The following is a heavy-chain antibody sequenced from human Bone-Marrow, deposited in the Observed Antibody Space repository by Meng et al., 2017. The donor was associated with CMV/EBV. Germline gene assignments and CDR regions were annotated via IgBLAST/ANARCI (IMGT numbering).Heavy chain of an antibody. Sequence: GGSLRLSCAASGFTFSNYGMYWVRQAPGKGLEWVTFIRYDGSNKYYADSVKGRFTISRDNSKNTLFLQMNSLRAEDTAVYYCARPLTNYDFWSGYYTGGGMDVWAQGTTVTVSS. D-gene: IGHD3-3*01. CDR3: ARPLTNYDFWSGYYTGGGMDV. J-gene: IGHJ6*02. V-gene: IGHV3-30*02. CDR1: GFTFSNYG. CDR2: IRYDGSNK.